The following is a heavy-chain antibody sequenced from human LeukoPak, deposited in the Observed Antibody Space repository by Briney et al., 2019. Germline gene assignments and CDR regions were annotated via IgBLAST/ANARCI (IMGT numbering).Heavy chain of an antibody. V-gene: IGHV3-20*04. Sequence: PGGSLRLSCATSGFTFDDYGMSRVRQAPGKGLEWVSGIDRNGDSTGYADSVEGRFTVSRDNAKNSLYLQMNSLRAEDTAVYYCAKDLRMVRGVPDYWGQGTLVTVSS. CDR2: IDRNGDST. D-gene: IGHD3-10*01. CDR3: AKDLRMVRGVPDY. J-gene: IGHJ4*02. CDR1: GFTFDDYG.